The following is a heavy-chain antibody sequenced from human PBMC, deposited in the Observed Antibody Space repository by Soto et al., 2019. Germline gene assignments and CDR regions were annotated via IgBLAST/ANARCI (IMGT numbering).Heavy chain of an antibody. J-gene: IGHJ6*02. CDR2: IYHSGST. D-gene: IGHD6-19*01. CDR3: ATDLPIAVAGMSGGNYYYGMDV. CDR1: GGSISSSNW. Sequence: SETLSLTCAVSGGSISSSNWWSWVRQPPGKGLEWIGEIYHSGSTNYNPSLKSRVTISVDKSKTQFSLKLSSVTAADTAVYYCATDLPIAVAGMSGGNYYYGMDVWGQGTTVTVSS. V-gene: IGHV4-4*02.